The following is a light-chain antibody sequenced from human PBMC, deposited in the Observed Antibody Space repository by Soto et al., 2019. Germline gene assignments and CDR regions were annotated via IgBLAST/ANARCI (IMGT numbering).Light chain of an antibody. CDR2: DAS. CDR3: QQRSIWPLT. CDR1: QSINSY. Sequence: EMVLTQSTATLSLSPGERSTLSCMASQSINSYLAWFRQKPGQAPRLLIYDASNRASGIPARISGSGSGTDFTLTISSLEPEDFAVYYCQQRSIWPLTFGQGTRLEIK. J-gene: IGKJ5*01. V-gene: IGKV3-11*01.